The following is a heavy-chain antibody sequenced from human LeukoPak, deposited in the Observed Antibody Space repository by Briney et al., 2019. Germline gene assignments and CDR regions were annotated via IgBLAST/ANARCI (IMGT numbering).Heavy chain of an antibody. CDR1: GSIFTSYW. CDR2: IYPGDSDT. Sequence: GASLQISCKGSGSIFTSYWIGWVRQLPGKGLEWMGIIYPGDSDTRYSPSFQGQVTISADKSLSTAYLQWSSLKASDTAMYYCARQITFGGIEFDPWGQGTLVTVSS. J-gene: IGHJ5*02. CDR3: ARQITFGGIEFDP. D-gene: IGHD3-16*01. V-gene: IGHV5-51*01.